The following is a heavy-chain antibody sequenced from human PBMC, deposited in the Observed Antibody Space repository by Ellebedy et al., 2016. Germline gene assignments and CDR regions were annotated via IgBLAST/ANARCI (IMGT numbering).Heavy chain of an antibody. CDR1: GGSISSYY. CDR3: AREYLDYDLSGYYYDLNWFDP. D-gene: IGHD3-22*01. J-gene: IGHJ5*02. V-gene: IGHV4-4*07. CDR2: INTSGST. Sequence: SETLSLTXSVSGGSISSYYWSWIRQPAGKGLEWIGRINTSGSTNYNPSLKSRVTMSIDTSKNQFSLKLSSVTAADTAVYYCAREYLDYDLSGYYYDLNWFDPWGQGTLVTVSS.